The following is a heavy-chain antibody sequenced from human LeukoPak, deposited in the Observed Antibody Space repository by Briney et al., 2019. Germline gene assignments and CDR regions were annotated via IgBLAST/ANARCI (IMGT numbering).Heavy chain of an antibody. D-gene: IGHD3-10*01. CDR1: GGSISSSNW. CDR3: ARIAVRGVKGFDY. V-gene: IGHV4-4*02. CDR2: IYHSGST. J-gene: IGHJ4*02. Sequence: SETLSLTCAVSGGSISSSNWWSWVRPPPGKGLEWIGEIYHSGSTNYNPSLKSRVTISVDKSKNQFSLKLSSVTAADTAVYYCARIAVRGVKGFDYWGQGTLVTVSS.